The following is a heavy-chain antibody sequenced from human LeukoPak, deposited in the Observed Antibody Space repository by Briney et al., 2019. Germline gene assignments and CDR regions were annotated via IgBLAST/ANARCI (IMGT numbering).Heavy chain of an antibody. CDR1: GFTVSSYA. D-gene: IGHD3-16*01. Sequence: PGGSLRLSCAASGFTVSSYAMGWVRQAPGKGLEWVSAIGGGGTLYYADSAKGRFSISRDISKNTLLLRMNSLRAEDTAVYYCARRRYDWGGDFANWGQGTLVTVSS. V-gene: IGHV3-23*01. CDR3: ARRRYDWGGDFAN. J-gene: IGHJ4*02. CDR2: IGGGGTL.